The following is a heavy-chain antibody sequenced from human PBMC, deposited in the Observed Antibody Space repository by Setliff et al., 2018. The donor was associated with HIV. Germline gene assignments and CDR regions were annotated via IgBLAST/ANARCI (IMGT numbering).Heavy chain of an antibody. CDR1: GFGFSVYG. D-gene: IGHD3-22*01. CDR3: AKTYYYDSSGYYYFDS. Sequence: GGSLRLSCEVFGFGFSVYGFHWVRQAPGKGLEWVSAISGGGDRTYHADSVRGRFTISRDNSKNSLYLQMNSLRAEDTAVYYCAKTYYYDSSGYYYFDSWGQGTLVTVSS. V-gene: IGHV3-23*01. CDR2: ISGGGDRT. J-gene: IGHJ4*02.